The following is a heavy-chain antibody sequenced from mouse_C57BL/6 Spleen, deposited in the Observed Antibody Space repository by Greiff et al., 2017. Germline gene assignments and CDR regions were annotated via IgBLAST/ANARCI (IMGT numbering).Heavy chain of an antibody. CDR3: AREDSVGDYWYFDV. CDR2: INPNTGGT. D-gene: IGHD1-1*01. J-gene: IGHJ1*03. Sequence: EVQLQQSGPELVKPGASVKISCTASGYTFTDYYMNWVKQSHGKSLEWIGGINPNTGGTSYNQKFQGKATLTVDKSSSKAYIELRSLTTADSAAYYCAREDSVGDYWYFDVWGTGTTVTVSS. CDR1: GYTFTDYY. V-gene: IGHV1-26*01.